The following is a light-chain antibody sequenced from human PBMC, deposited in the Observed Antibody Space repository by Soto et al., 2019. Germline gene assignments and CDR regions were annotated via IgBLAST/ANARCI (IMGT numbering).Light chain of an antibody. V-gene: IGKV1-33*01. J-gene: IGKJ4*01. CDR2: DAS. CDR3: QQRSNWPPHT. Sequence: DIQMTQSPSSLSASVGDRVTITCQASQDVRKYLSWYQQKARKAPKLLIYDASNLETGVPSRFSGSGSGTDFTFTISSLEPEDFAVYYCQQRSNWPPHTFGGGTKVEIK. CDR1: QDVRKY.